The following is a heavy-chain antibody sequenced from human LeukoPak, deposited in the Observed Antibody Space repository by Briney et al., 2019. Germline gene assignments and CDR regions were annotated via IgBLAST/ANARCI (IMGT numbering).Heavy chain of an antibody. CDR2: IYYSDSGKM. Sequence: SETLSLTCTVSGGSISRSSYYCGWIRQPPGKGLQWIGSIYYSDSGKMYYNPSLKSRVTISADTSKNHFSLKVSSVTAADTAVYYCARLQADPRAYYYDSSGRDDFDYWGQGTLVTVSS. CDR3: ARLQADPRAYYYDSSGRDDFDY. CDR1: GGSISRSSYY. D-gene: IGHD3-22*01. V-gene: IGHV4-39*02. J-gene: IGHJ4*02.